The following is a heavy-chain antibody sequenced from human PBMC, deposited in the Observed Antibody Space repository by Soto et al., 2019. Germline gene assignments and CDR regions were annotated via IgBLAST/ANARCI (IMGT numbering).Heavy chain of an antibody. Sequence: SETLSLTCTFSCGSIINFHWSWIRQPAGKGLEWIGRVSSSGSTNYNPSLKSRVTVSVDTSKKQFSLILTSVTAADTAMYYCAREFSATQRGFDYWGHGTLVTVSS. J-gene: IGHJ4*01. V-gene: IGHV4-4*07. D-gene: IGHD6-19*01. CDR1: CGSIINFH. CDR3: AREFSATQRGFDY. CDR2: VSSSGST.